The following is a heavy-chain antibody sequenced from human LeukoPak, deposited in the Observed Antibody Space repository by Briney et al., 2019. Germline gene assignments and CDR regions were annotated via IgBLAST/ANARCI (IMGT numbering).Heavy chain of an antibody. CDR1: GYTLTELS. Sequence: ASEKVSCKVSGYTLTELSMHWVRQAPGKGLEWMGGFDPEDGETIYAQKFQGRVTMTEDTSTDTAYMELSSLRSEDTAVYYCATHDYGDYPLEYWGQGTLVTVSS. CDR3: ATHDYGDYPLEY. V-gene: IGHV1-24*01. J-gene: IGHJ4*02. D-gene: IGHD4-17*01. CDR2: FDPEDGET.